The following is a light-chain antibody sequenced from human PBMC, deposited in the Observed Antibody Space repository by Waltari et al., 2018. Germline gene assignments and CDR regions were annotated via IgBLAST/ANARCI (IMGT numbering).Light chain of an antibody. Sequence: QSALTQPPSASGSPGQSVTISCTGTSSDVGGYNYVSWYQQHPGKAPKLVIYEVSPRPSGGPDRFAASKAGNTASLTVSGLQAEDEADYYCSSYAGSNNVVVFGGGTKLTVL. J-gene: IGLJ2*01. V-gene: IGLV2-8*01. CDR1: SSDVGGYNY. CDR2: EVS. CDR3: SSYAGSNNVVV.